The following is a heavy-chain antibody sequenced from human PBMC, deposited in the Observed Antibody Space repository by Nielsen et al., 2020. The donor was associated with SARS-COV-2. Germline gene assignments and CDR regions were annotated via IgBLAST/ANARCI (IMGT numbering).Heavy chain of an antibody. CDR1: GGPFSDSY. Sequence: SETLSLTCAVYGGPFSDSYWSWIRQPPGKGLEWIGEIYPGGSANYIPSLKSRVTISVDTSKNQFSLKLSSVTAADTAVYYCAGRKHDFWSGFYGMDVWGQGTTVTVSS. D-gene: IGHD3-3*01. J-gene: IGHJ6*02. V-gene: IGHV4-34*01. CDR3: AGRKHDFWSGFYGMDV. CDR2: IYPGGSA.